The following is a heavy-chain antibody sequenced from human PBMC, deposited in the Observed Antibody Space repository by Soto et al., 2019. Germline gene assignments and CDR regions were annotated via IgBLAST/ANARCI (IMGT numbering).Heavy chain of an antibody. CDR3: DGSDF. CDR1: GFTFSAYA. CDR2: ISGDGSGT. Sequence: EVRLLESGGGLVQPGGSLRLACAASGFTFSAYAMSWARQAPGKGLGWVSTISGDGSGTHYADSVRGRFTISRDNSKSTLFLQMESLRVEDTAIYYCDGSDFWGQGTLVTVSS. D-gene: IGHD1-26*01. J-gene: IGHJ4*02. V-gene: IGHV3-23*01.